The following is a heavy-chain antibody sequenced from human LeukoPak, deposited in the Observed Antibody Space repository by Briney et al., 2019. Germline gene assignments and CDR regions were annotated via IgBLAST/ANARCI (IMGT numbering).Heavy chain of an antibody. CDR3: ARDPSDY. Sequence: GGSLRLSCAASGFTFSSYNMNWVRQAPGKGLEWVSYIGSASTTVYYADSVKGRFTISRDNAKNSLYLQMNSLRDEDTAVYYCARDPSDYWGQGTLVTVSS. CDR1: GFTFSSYN. V-gene: IGHV3-48*02. CDR2: IGSASTTV. J-gene: IGHJ4*02.